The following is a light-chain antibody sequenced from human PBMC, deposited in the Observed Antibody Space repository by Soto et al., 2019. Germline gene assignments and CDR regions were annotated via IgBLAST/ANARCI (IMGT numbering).Light chain of an antibody. J-gene: IGKJ1*01. Sequence: DIHMTQSPSTLSAGVGDRVTITCRASQSISDWLAWYQQKPGKAPKLLIYKASSLESGVPSRFSGSGSGTEFTLTISSLQPDDYATYYCQQYRVYSQTFGPGTKVDIK. CDR3: QQYRVYSQT. CDR1: QSISDW. V-gene: IGKV1-5*03. CDR2: KAS.